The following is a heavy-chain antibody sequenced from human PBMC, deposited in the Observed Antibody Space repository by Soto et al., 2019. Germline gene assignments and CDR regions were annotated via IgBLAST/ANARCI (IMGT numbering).Heavy chain of an antibody. J-gene: IGHJ5*02. V-gene: IGHV3-7*01. CDR1: GFTFSSYW. CDR3: ARGGRDAYNWFDP. D-gene: IGHD3-16*01. Sequence: EAQLVESGGGLVQPGGSLRVSCAVSGFTFSSYWMSWVRQAPGKGLEWVAKLKQDGSEKDYVDSVKGRFTISRDNANNSLFLHMYSLRAEDTAVYYCARGGRDAYNWFDPWGQGTLVTVSS. CDR2: LKQDGSEK.